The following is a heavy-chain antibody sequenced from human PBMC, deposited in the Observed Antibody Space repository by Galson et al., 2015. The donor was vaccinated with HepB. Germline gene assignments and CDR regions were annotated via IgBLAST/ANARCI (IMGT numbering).Heavy chain of an antibody. CDR3: AKAPAHYYDSSGNSYYYGMDV. D-gene: IGHD3-22*01. CDR1: GFTFDDYA. Sequence: SLRLSCAASGFTFDDYAMHWVRQAPGKGLEWVAVISYDGSNKYYADSVKGRFTISRDNSKNTLYLQMNSLRAEDTAVYYCAKAPAHYYDSSGNSYYYGMDVWGQGTTVTVSS. V-gene: IGHV3-30*18. CDR2: ISYDGSNK. J-gene: IGHJ6*02.